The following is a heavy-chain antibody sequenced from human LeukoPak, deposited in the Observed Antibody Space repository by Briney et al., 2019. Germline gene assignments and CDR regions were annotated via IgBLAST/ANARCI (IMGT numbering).Heavy chain of an antibody. D-gene: IGHD2-2*01. CDR2: INHSGRT. CDR1: GGSFSDYF. CDR3: ARDVVVVPADIHYGMDV. Sequence: SETLSLTCAVHGGSFSDYFWGWVRQPPGKGLEWSWEINHSGRTYYNPSLKRRVTISVDTSKNQFPLNLSSVTAEDTAVYYCARDVVVVPADIHYGMDVWGQGTTVTVSS. J-gene: IGHJ6*02. V-gene: IGHV4-34*01.